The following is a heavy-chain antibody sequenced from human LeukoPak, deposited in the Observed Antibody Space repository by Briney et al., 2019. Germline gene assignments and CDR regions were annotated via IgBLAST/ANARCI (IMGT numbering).Heavy chain of an antibody. CDR3: TRFTGYTYGYIH. J-gene: IGHJ4*02. CDR2: IYSGGST. Sequence: GGSLRLSCAASGFIVSNNYMSWVRQTPGKGLEWVSVIYSGGSTYYADSVKGRFTISRDNSKNTLYLQMNSLRAEDTAVYYCTRFTGYTYGYIHWGQGTLVTVSS. D-gene: IGHD5-18*01. V-gene: IGHV3-66*01. CDR1: GFIVSNNY.